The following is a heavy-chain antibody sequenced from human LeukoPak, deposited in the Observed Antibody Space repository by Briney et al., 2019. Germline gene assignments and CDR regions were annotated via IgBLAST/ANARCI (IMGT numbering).Heavy chain of an antibody. Sequence: SETLSLTCTASGASISNYYWSWIRQTPGKGLEWMGHIHTSGESRYYPSLESRLTMSIDTSRNQLSLKLTSVTAADAAVYFCARLGSYHDFWGQGALATVSS. CDR1: GASISNYY. CDR3: ARLGSYHDF. V-gene: IGHV4-4*09. J-gene: IGHJ4*02. D-gene: IGHD1-26*01. CDR2: IHTSGES.